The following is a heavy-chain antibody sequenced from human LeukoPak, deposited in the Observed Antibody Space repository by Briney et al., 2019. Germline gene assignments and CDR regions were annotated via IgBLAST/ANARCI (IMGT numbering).Heavy chain of an antibody. CDR3: ARRRAAGLGAFDI. CDR1: GGSISSYY. CDR2: IYYSGST. D-gene: IGHD6-13*01. J-gene: IGHJ3*02. Sequence: PSETLSLTCTVSGGSISSYYWSWIRQPPGKGLEWIGYIYYSGSTNYNPSLKSRVTVSVDTSKNQFSLKLSSVTAADTAVYYCARRRAAGLGAFDIWGQGTMVTVSS. V-gene: IGHV4-59*01.